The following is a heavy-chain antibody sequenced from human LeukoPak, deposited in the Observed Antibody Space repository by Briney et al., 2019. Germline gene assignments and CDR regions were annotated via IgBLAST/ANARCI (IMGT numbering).Heavy chain of an antibody. Sequence: PGRSLRLSCAASGFTFSSYGMHWVRQAPGKGLEWVSLISGDGGSTYYADSVKGRFTISRDNSKNSLYLQMNSLRTEDTALYYCAKAHEMGGFDYWGQGTLVTVSS. CDR3: AKAHEMGGFDY. CDR1: GFTFSSYG. J-gene: IGHJ4*02. D-gene: IGHD3-16*01. V-gene: IGHV3-43*02. CDR2: ISGDGGST.